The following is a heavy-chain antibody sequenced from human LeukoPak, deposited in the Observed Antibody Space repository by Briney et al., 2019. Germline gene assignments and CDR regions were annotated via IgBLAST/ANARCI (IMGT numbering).Heavy chain of an antibody. CDR2: ISAYNGNT. V-gene: IGHV1-18*01. CDR1: GYTFTSYG. J-gene: IGHJ5*02. CDR3: AVWWPDKTCDP. Sequence: ASVTVSCKASGYTFTSYGISWVRQAPGQGLEWMGWISAYNGNTNYAQKLQGRVTMTTDTSTSTAYMELRSLRSDDTAVYYCAVWWPDKTCDPWGQGTLVTVSS. D-gene: IGHD4/OR15-4a*01.